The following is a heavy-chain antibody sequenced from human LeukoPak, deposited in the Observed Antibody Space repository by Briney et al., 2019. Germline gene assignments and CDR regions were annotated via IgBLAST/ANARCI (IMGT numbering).Heavy chain of an antibody. D-gene: IGHD3-22*01. J-gene: IGHJ4*02. Sequence: PSETLSLTCAVYGGSFSGYYWSWIRQPPGKGLEWIGEINHSGSTNHNPSLKSRVTISVDTSKNQFSLKLSSVTAADTAVYYCARARAHLKYYYDSSGYYYFDYWGQGTLVTVSS. V-gene: IGHV4-34*01. CDR3: ARARAHLKYYYDSSGYYYFDY. CDR2: INHSGST. CDR1: GGSFSGYY.